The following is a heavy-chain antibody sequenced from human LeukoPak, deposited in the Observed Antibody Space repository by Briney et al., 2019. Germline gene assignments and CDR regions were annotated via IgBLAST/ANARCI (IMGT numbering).Heavy chain of an antibody. CDR2: IGAGGGDT. CDR1: GFTFSYFA. D-gene: IGHD5-24*01. Sequence: GGSLRLSCAASGFTFSYFAMSWVRQAPGKGLQWVAAIGAGGGDTYYADSVKGRFTISRDNTGNTLYLQINSLRAEDTAVYYCAKERLQYRAAFDYWGQGTLVTVSS. CDR3: AKERLQYRAAFDY. J-gene: IGHJ4*02. V-gene: IGHV3-23*01.